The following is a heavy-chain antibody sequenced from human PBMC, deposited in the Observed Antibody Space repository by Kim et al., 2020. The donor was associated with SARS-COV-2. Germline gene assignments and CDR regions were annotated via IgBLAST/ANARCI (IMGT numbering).Heavy chain of an antibody. CDR3: ARAGQGRKGYSGYDSGFDY. D-gene: IGHD5-12*01. CDR1: GGSVSSGSYY. Sequence: SETLSLTCTVSGGSVSSGSYYWSWIRQPPGKGLEWIGYIYYSGSTNYNPSLKSRVTISVDTSKNQFSLKLSSVTAADTAVYYCARAGQGRKGYSGYDSGFDYWCQGTLVTVSS. CDR2: IYYSGST. J-gene: IGHJ4*02. V-gene: IGHV4-61*01.